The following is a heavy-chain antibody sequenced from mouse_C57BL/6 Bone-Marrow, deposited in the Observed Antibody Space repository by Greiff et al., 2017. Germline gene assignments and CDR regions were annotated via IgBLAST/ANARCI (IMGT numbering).Heavy chain of an antibody. CDR3: ARDYYGSSDGAY. D-gene: IGHD1-1*01. CDR2: ISDGGSYT. Sequence: EVQVEESGGGLVKPGGSLKLSCAASGFTFSSYAMSWVRQTPEQRLEWVATISDGGSYTYYPDNVKGRFTISRDNAKNTLYLQLSHPTAEDTAMDYCARDYYGSSDGAYWGQGTLVTVSA. V-gene: IGHV5-4*01. J-gene: IGHJ3*01. CDR1: GFTFSSYA.